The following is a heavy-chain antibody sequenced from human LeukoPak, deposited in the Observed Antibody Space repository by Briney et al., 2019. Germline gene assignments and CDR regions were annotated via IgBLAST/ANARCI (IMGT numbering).Heavy chain of an antibody. J-gene: IGHJ6*03. V-gene: IGHV4-61*01. CDR1: GYSISSGYY. D-gene: IGHD3-10*01. Sequence: PSETLSLTCTVSGYSISSGYYWSWIRQPPGKGLEWIGCIYYSGYTNYKSSLKSRVTISVDTSKNQFSLKLSSVTAADTAVYYCARTTMVRGTYYMDVWGKGTTVTVSS. CDR3: ARTTMVRGTYYMDV. CDR2: IYYSGYT.